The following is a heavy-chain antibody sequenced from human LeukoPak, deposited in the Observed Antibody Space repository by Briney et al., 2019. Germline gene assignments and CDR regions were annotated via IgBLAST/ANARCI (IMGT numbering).Heavy chain of an antibody. CDR3: ARLLNYHGSGNFDY. Sequence: PGESLKISCKGSGYSFTTYWIGWVRQMPGKGLEWMGVIYPGDSDTKYSPSFQGQVTISADKSISTAFLQWTSLKASDTAMYYCARLLNYHGSGNFDYWGQGTLVTVSS. V-gene: IGHV5-51*01. D-gene: IGHD3-10*01. CDR2: IYPGDSDT. CDR1: GYSFTTYW. J-gene: IGHJ4*02.